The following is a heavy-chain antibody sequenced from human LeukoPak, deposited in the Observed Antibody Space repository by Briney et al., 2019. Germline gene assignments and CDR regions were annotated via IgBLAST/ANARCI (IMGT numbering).Heavy chain of an antibody. J-gene: IGHJ6*03. V-gene: IGHV3-30*03. CDR2: ISYDGSNE. D-gene: IGHD1-14*01. CDR1: GFTFSSYG. Sequence: PGGSLRLSCAASGFTFSSYGMHWVRQAPGKGLEGVAEISYDGSNENYADSVKSRFTISRDNTKNTLYVQMNSLRAEDTALYYCARDFRTNYYYYMDVWGKGTTVTVSS. CDR3: ARDFRTNYYYYMDV.